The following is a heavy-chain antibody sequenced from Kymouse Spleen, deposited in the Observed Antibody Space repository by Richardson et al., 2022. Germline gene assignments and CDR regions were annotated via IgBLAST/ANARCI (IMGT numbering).Heavy chain of an antibody. CDR1: GGSISSSSYY. CDR3: ARHAYYYGSGSPWAFDI. CDR2: IYYSGST. V-gene: IGHV4-39*01. D-gene: IGHD3-10*01. J-gene: IGHJ3*02. Sequence: QLQLQESGPGLVKPSETLSLTCTVSGGSISSSSYYWGWIRQPPGKGLEWIGSIYYSGSTYYNPSLKSRVTISVDTSKNQFSLKLSSVTAADTAVYYCARHAYYYGSGSPWAFDIWGQGTMVTVSS.